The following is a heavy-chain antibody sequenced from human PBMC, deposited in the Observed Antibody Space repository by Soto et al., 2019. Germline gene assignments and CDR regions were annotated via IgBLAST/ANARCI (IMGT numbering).Heavy chain of an antibody. CDR1: GGSISSGGYS. D-gene: IGHD3-22*01. J-gene: IGHJ4*02. Sequence: QLQLQESGSGLVKPSQTLSLTCAVSGGSISSGGYSWSWIRQPPGKGLEWIGYIYHSGSTYYNPSPNSRVTISVDRSKNQFSLKLSSVTAADTAVYYCARGGDSSGYYFPLDYWGQGTLVTVSS. CDR2: IYHSGST. CDR3: ARGGDSSGYYFPLDY. V-gene: IGHV4-30-2*01.